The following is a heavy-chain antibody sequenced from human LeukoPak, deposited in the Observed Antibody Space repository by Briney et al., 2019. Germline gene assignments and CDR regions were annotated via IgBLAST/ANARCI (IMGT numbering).Heavy chain of an antibody. J-gene: IGHJ1*01. CDR2: IYYSGST. V-gene: IGHV4-39*07. D-gene: IGHD6-13*01. CDR1: GGSISSSSYY. CDR3: ARPFSSSWYRTPHFQH. Sequence: PSETLSLTCTVSGGSISSSSYYWGWIRQPPGKGLEWIGSIYYSGSTYYNPSLKSRVTISVDTSKNQFSLKLSSVTAADTAVYYCARPFSSSWYRTPHFQHWGQGTLVTVSS.